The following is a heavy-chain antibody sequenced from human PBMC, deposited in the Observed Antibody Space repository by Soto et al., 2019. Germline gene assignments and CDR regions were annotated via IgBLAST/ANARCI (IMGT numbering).Heavy chain of an antibody. CDR2: INAGNGAT. D-gene: IGHD1-26*01. V-gene: IGHV1-3*01. Sequence: ASVKVSCKASGYTFTTYAMHWVRQAPGQRLEWMGWINAGNGATKYSQNFQDRVTIARDTSANTAFMELSSLRSEDTAVYYCARVGPRRYYGMDVWGQGTTVTVSS. J-gene: IGHJ6*02. CDR3: ARVGPRRYYGMDV. CDR1: GYTFTTYA.